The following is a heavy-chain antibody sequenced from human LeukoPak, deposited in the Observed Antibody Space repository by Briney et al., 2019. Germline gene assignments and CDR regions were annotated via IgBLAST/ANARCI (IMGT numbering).Heavy chain of an antibody. Sequence: PSETLSLTCTVSGGSISSGGYYWSWIRQHPGKGLEWIGYIYYGGSTYYNPSLKSRVTISVDTSKNQFSLKLSSVTAADTAVYYCAREQQLVRGMDVWGKGTTVTVSS. V-gene: IGHV4-31*03. CDR2: IYYGGST. D-gene: IGHD6-13*01. J-gene: IGHJ6*03. CDR3: AREQQLVRGMDV. CDR1: GGSISSGGYY.